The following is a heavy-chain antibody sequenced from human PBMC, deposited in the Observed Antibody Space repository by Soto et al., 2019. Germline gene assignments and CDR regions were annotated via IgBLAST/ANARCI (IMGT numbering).Heavy chain of an antibody. Sequence: ASVKVSCKASGGTFSSDAISWVRQAPGQGLEWMGAIIPVFGTAHYAQNFQDRATLTADKSTTTVDMELSSLRSEDTAVYYCAKERAKTSASSGPFRRTYYYYGMGVCERRPT. V-gene: IGHV1-69*06. CDR3: AKERAKTSASSGPFRRTYYYYGMGV. D-gene: IGHD3-22*01. CDR2: IIPVFGTA. CDR1: GGTFSSDA. J-gene: IGHJ6*01.